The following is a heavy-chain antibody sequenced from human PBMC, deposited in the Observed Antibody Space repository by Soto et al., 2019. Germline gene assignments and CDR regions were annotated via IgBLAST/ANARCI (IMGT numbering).Heavy chain of an antibody. CDR3: ARATGLLRFLEWLGKNYGMDV. V-gene: IGHV3-33*01. D-gene: IGHD3-3*01. CDR1: GFTFSSYG. CDR2: IWYDGSNK. Sequence: QVQLVESGGGVVQPGRSLRLSCAASGFTFSSYGMHWVRQAPGKGLEWVAVIWYDGSNKYYADSVKGRFTISRDNSKNTLYLQMNSLRAEDTAVYYCARATGLLRFLEWLGKNYGMDVWGQGTTVTVSS. J-gene: IGHJ6*02.